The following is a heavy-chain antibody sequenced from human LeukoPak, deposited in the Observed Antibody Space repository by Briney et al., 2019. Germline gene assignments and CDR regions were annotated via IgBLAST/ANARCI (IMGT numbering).Heavy chain of an antibody. CDR2: IYTSGST. Sequence: SETLSLTCTVSGGSISSYYWSWIRQPAGKGLEWIGRIYTSGSTNYNPSLKSRVTMSVDTSKNQFSLKPSSVTAADTAVYYCARTPYSGSKRDGFFDYWGQGTLVTVSS. V-gene: IGHV4-4*07. D-gene: IGHD1-26*01. CDR3: ARTPYSGSKRDGFFDY. CDR1: GGSISSYY. J-gene: IGHJ4*02.